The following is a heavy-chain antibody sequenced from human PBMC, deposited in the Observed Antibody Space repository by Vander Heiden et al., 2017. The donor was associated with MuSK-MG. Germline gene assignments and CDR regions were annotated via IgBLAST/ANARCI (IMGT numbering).Heavy chain of an antibody. Sequence: EVQLVESGGGLVQPGGSLRLSCPASGFTFSSYWMSWVRQATGKGLEWVANIKQDGSEKDYVDSVKGRFTISRDNAKNSLYLQMNSLRAEDTAVYYCARGYSYWYYWGQGTLVTVSS. CDR1: GFTFSSYW. D-gene: IGHD5-18*01. J-gene: IGHJ4*02. CDR2: IKQDGSEK. CDR3: ARGYSYWYY. V-gene: IGHV3-7*01.